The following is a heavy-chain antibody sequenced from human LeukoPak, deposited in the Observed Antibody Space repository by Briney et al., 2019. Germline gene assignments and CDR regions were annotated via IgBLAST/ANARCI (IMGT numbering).Heavy chain of an antibody. CDR2: ISKDGSSK. Sequence: GGSLRLSCAASGLIFSNYAMHWVRQAPGKGLEWVAVISKDGSSKYYADSEQGRFTISRDNPKNTLYLQLNSLRPEDTALYYCATGELKTYWGQGTLVTVSS. J-gene: IGHJ4*02. D-gene: IGHD1-7*01. CDR1: GLIFSNYA. CDR3: ATGELKTY. V-gene: IGHV3-30-3*01.